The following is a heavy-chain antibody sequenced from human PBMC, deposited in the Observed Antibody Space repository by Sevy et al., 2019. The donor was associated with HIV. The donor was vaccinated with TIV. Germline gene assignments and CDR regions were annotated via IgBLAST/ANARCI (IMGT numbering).Heavy chain of an antibody. V-gene: IGHV4-30-2*01. CDR2: IYHSGNT. D-gene: IGHD4-17*01. J-gene: IGHJ4*02. Sequence: SETLSLTCAVSGGSISSGGYSWSWIRQPPGKGLDWIGYIYHSGNTYYNPSLKSRVTISVDRSKNQFSLKLSSVTAADTAVYYCARAAASVTTVTHFDYWGQGTLVTVSS. CDR3: ARAAASVTTVTHFDY. CDR1: GGSISSGGYS.